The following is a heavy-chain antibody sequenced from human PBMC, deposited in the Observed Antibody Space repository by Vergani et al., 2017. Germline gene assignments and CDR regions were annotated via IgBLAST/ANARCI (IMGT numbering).Heavy chain of an antibody. CDR3: ARERGGGYGDSIEESG. CDR1: GGSISSGNYY. CDR2: IYTSGRT. D-gene: IGHD4-17*01. J-gene: IGHJ4*02. Sequence: QVQLQESGPGLVKPSQTLSLTCTVSGGSISSGNYYWSWIRQPAGKGLEWIGRIYTSGRTYYNPSLNSRVTISVDTSKNQFSLKLRSVTAADTAVYYCARERGGGYGDSIEESGWSQGTLVTVSS. V-gene: IGHV4-61*02.